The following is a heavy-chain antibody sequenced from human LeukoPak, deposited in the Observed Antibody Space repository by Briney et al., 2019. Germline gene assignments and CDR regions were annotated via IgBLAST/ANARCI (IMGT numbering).Heavy chain of an antibody. Sequence: ASVKVSCKASGYTFTGYYMHWVRQAPGQGLEWMGRINPNSGGTNYAQKFQGRVTMTRDTSISTAYMELSRLRSVDTAVYYCARDSEWKHIDYWGQGTLVTVSS. CDR1: GYTFTGYY. CDR3: ARDSEWKHIDY. V-gene: IGHV1-2*06. J-gene: IGHJ4*02. CDR2: INPNSGGT. D-gene: IGHD5-18*01.